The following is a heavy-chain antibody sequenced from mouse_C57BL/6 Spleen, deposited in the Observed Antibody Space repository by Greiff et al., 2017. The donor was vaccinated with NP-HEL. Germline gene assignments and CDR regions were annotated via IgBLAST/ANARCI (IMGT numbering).Heavy chain of an antibody. J-gene: IGHJ4*01. D-gene: IGHD5-5*01. V-gene: IGHV3-6*01. CDR3: ARKGLPPYAMDY. Sequence: ESGPGLVKPSQSLSLTCSVTGYSITSGYYWNWIRQFPGNKLEWMGYISYDGSNNYNPSLKNRISITRDTSKNQFFLKLNSVTTEDTATYYCARKGLPPYAMDYWGQGTSVTVSS. CDR2: ISYDGSN. CDR1: GYSITSGYY.